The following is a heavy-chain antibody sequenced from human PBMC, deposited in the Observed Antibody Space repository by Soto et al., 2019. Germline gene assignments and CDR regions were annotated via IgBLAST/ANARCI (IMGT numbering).Heavy chain of an antibody. CDR1: GFTFSSYA. J-gene: IGHJ3*02. Sequence: EVQLLESGGGLVQPGGSLRLSCAASGFTFSSYAMSWVRQAPGKGLEWVSAISGSGGSTYYADSVKGRFTISRDNSKNTLYLQMNSLRAEDTAVYYCAKGCRYCSNTSCYGAACAFDIWGQGTMVTVSS. V-gene: IGHV3-23*01. D-gene: IGHD2-2*01. CDR3: AKGCRYCSNTSCYGAACAFDI. CDR2: ISGSGGST.